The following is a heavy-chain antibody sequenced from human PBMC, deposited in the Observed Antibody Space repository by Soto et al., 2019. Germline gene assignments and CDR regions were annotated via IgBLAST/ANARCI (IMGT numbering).Heavy chain of an antibody. Sequence: NPSETLSLTCTVSGGSVSSGSYYWSWIRQPPGKGLEWIGYIYYSGSTNYNPSLKSRVTISVDTSKNQFSLKLSSVTAADTAVYYCARDRNGDEDYWGQGTLVTVSS. D-gene: IGHD2-8*01. J-gene: IGHJ4*02. CDR3: ARDRNGDEDY. CDR1: GGSVSSGSYY. CDR2: IYYSGST. V-gene: IGHV4-61*01.